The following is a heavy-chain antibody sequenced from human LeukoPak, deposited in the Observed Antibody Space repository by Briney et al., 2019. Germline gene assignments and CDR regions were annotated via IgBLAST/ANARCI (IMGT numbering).Heavy chain of an antibody. CDR3: AREDIVVVPAALGYMDV. CDR1: GGTFSSYA. D-gene: IGHD2-2*01. J-gene: IGHJ6*03. Sequence: SVKVSRKASGGTFSSYAISWVRQAPGQGLEWMGGIIPIFGTANYAQKFQGRVTITTDESTSTAYMELSSLRSEDTAVYYCAREDIVVVPAALGYMDVWGKGTTVTVSS. CDR2: IIPIFGTA. V-gene: IGHV1-69*05.